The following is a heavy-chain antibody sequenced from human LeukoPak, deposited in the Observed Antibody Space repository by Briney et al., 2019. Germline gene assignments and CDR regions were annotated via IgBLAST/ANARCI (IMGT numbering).Heavy chain of an antibody. Sequence: SETLSLTCTVSGGSISSYYWSWIRQPAGKGLEWIGRIYTSGSTNYNPSLKSRVTMSVDTSKNQFSLKLSSVTAADTAVYYCARFSVGVISVRAFDIWGQGTMVTVSS. V-gene: IGHV4-4*07. CDR1: GGSISSYY. J-gene: IGHJ3*02. CDR3: ARFSVGVISVRAFDI. D-gene: IGHD3-10*01. CDR2: IYTSGST.